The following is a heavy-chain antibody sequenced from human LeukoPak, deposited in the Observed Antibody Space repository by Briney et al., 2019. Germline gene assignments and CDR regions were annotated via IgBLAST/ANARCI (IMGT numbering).Heavy chain of an antibody. CDR3: AGEIVVVPAATPETVDY. CDR2: INPNSGGT. V-gene: IGHV1-2*02. Sequence: ASVKVSCKASGYTFTGYYMHWVRQAPGQGLEWMGWINPNSGGTNYAQKFQGRVTMTRDTSISTAYMELSRLRSDDTAVYYCAGEIVVVPAATPETVDYWGQGTLVTVSS. J-gene: IGHJ4*02. D-gene: IGHD2-2*01. CDR1: GYTFTGYY.